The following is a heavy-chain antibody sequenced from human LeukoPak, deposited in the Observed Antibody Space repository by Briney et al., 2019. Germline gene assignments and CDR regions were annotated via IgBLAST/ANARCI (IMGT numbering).Heavy chain of an antibody. CDR2: INSDGSST. D-gene: IGHD5-24*01. Sequence: GGSLRLSCAASGFTFSSYWMHWVRQAPGKGLVWVSRINSDGSSTSYADSVKGRFTISRDNAKNTLYLQMNSLRAEDTAVYYCAGMTTIEASPNTVDYWGQGTLVTVSS. CDR1: GFTFSSYW. V-gene: IGHV3-74*01. CDR3: AGMTTIEASPNTVDY. J-gene: IGHJ4*02.